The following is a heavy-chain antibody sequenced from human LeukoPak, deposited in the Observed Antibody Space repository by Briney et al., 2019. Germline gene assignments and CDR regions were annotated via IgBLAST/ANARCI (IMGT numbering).Heavy chain of an antibody. V-gene: IGHV3-23*01. J-gene: IGHJ4*02. Sequence: PGGSLRLSCAASGFTFSSYAMSWVRQAPGKGLEWVSAISGSGGSTYYADSVKGRFTISTDNSKNSLYLQMNSLRTEDTALYYCAKDFYDSSGYYSWVRTGYFDYWGQGTLVTVSS. CDR3: AKDFYDSSGYYSWVRTGYFDY. CDR2: ISGSGGST. CDR1: GFTFSSYA. D-gene: IGHD3-22*01.